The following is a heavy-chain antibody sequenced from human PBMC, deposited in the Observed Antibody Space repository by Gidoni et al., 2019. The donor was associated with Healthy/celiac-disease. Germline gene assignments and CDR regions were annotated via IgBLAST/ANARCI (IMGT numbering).Heavy chain of an antibody. V-gene: IGHV5-51*01. J-gene: IGHJ2*01. CDR1: GYSFTSYW. Sequence: EVQLVQSGAEVKKPGESLKTSCKGSGYSFTSYWIGWVRQMPGKGLEWMGIIYPGDSDTRYSPSFQGQVTISADKSISTAYLQWSSLKASDTAMYYCARQNLCGSYFCYFDLWGRGTLVTVSS. CDR2: IYPGDSDT. D-gene: IGHD1-26*01. CDR3: ARQNLCGSYFCYFDL.